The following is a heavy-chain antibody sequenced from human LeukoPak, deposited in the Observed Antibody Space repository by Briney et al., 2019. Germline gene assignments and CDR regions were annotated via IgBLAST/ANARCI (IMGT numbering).Heavy chain of an antibody. CDR2: IYSSGST. Sequence: GGSLRLSCAASGFTFSSYWMSWVRQAPGKGLEWVSVIYSSGSTYYAASLKGRVTISRDNSKNTLSLQLNTLTAADTAVYYCARGGNDGFDPWGEGTLVTVSS. CDR1: GFTFSSYW. CDR3: ARGGNDGFDP. V-gene: IGHV3-53*01. D-gene: IGHD1-1*01. J-gene: IGHJ5*02.